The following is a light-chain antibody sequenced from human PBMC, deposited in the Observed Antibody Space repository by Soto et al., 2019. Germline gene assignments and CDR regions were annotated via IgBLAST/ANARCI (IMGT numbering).Light chain of an antibody. V-gene: IGKV1-9*01. CDR3: QQVKSYPRT. J-gene: IGKJ4*01. Sequence: DIQLTQSPSFRSASVGDRVTITCRASQGIAGSLAWYQQKPGKPPKLLIYAESTLQSGVPSRFSGSGSGTRGTLTISSLQPEDFATYYCQQVKSYPRTFGGGTRVEIK. CDR2: AES. CDR1: QGIAGS.